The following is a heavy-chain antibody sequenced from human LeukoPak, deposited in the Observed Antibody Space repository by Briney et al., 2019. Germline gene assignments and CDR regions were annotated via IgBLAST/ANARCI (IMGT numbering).Heavy chain of an antibody. Sequence: GGSLRPSCAASGFTFSSYAMSWVRQAPGKGLEWVSAISGSGGSTYYADSVKGRFTISRDNSKNTLYLQMNSLRAEDTAVYYCAKDQSHYYDSSGYSHWGQGTLVTVSS. CDR2: ISGSGGST. V-gene: IGHV3-23*01. CDR3: AKDQSHYYDSSGYSH. CDR1: GFTFSSYA. D-gene: IGHD3-22*01. J-gene: IGHJ4*02.